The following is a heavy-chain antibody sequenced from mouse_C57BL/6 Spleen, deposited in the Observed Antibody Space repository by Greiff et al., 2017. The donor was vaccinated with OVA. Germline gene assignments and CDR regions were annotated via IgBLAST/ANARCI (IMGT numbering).Heavy chain of an antibody. Sequence: QVQLKQSGAELVRPGASVTLSCKASGYTFTDYEMHWVKQTPVHGLEWIGAIDPETGGTAYNQKFKGKAILTADKSSSTAYMELRSLTSEDSAVYYCTGAYYDYPYYAMDYWGQGTSVTVSS. J-gene: IGHJ4*01. CDR1: GYTFTDYE. D-gene: IGHD2-4*01. CDR3: TGAYYDYPYYAMDY. V-gene: IGHV1-15*01. CDR2: IDPETGGT.